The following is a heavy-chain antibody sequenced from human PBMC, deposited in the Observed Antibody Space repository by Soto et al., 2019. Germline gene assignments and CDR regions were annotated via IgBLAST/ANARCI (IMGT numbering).Heavy chain of an antibody. CDR3: ARVAPSGGAVPRFAT. CDR2: INAGNGNT. D-gene: IGHD4-17*01. J-gene: IGHJ5*02. Sequence: QVQLVQSGAEVKEPGASVRLSCKAFGYTFTAYIIHWVRQAPGQGLEWMGWINAGNGNTRSSRKFQGRVIITRDTSATTAYLEVDTLRAEDTAIYYWARVAPSGGAVPRFATWGQGTLLTVSS. V-gene: IGHV1-3*01. CDR1: GYTFTAYI.